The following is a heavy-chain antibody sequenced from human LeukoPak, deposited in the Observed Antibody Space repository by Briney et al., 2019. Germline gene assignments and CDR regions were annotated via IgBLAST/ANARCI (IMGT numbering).Heavy chain of an antibody. CDR3: ARAGSYLGYFQH. CDR1: GASITSYY. D-gene: IGHD1-26*01. CDR2: SHASRST. J-gene: IGHJ1*01. V-gene: IGHV4-4*08. Sequence: SETLSLTCSVSGASITSYYWTWIRQSPGKGLEWIGYSHASRSTRYNPSLESRLSMSVDTSKNQVSLTLTSVTAADTAVYYCARAGSYLGYFQHWGQGTLVTVSS.